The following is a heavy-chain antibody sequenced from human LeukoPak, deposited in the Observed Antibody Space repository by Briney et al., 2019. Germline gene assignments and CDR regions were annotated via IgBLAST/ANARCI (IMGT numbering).Heavy chain of an antibody. CDR1: GYTFTGYY. V-gene: IGHV1-2*06. D-gene: IGHD6-6*01. J-gene: IGHJ4*02. Sequence: ASVKVSCKASGYTFTGYYTHWVRQAPGQGLEWMGRINPNSGGTNYAQKFQGRVTMTRDTSISTAYMELSRLRSDDTAVYYCARAIAARVGIDYWGQGTLVTVSS. CDR2: INPNSGGT. CDR3: ARAIAARVGIDY.